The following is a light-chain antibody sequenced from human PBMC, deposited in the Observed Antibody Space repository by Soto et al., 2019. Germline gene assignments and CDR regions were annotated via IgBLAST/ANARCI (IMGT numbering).Light chain of an antibody. V-gene: IGLV2-11*01. Sequence: QSALTQPRSVSGSPGQSVTISCTGTSSDVGGYNYVSWYQQHPGKAPKLLIYDVTERPSGVPDRFSGSRSGNTASLTISGLQADDEADYYCCSFAGSYTFVFGTETKLTVL. CDR1: SSDVGGYNY. CDR3: CSFAGSYTFV. J-gene: IGLJ1*01. CDR2: DVT.